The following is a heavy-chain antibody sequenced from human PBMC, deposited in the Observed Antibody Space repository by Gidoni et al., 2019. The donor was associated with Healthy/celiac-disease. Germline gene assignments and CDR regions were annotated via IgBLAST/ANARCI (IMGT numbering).Heavy chain of an antibody. Sequence: QVQLQESGPGLVKPSETLSLTCTVSGGSISSYYWRWIRQPPGKGLEWIGYIYYSGSTNYNPSLKSRVTISVDTSKNQFSLKLSSVTAADTAVYYCARKGRYYDFWSGYYYYGMDVWGQGTTVTVSS. CDR3: ARKGRYYDFWSGYYYYGMDV. J-gene: IGHJ6*02. V-gene: IGHV4-59*01. CDR2: IYYSGST. D-gene: IGHD3-3*01. CDR1: GGSISSYY.